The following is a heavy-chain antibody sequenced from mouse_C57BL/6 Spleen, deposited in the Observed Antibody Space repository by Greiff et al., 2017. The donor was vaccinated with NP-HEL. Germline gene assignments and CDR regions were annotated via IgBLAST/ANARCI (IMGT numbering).Heavy chain of an antibody. V-gene: IGHV5-4*01. CDR1: GFTFSSYA. J-gene: IGHJ3*01. CDR3: ARAGYVYDGTWFAY. Sequence: EVQVVESGGGLVKPGGSLKLSCAASGFTFSSYAMSWVRQTPEKRLEWVATISDGGSYTYYPDNVKGRFTISRDNAKNNLYLQMSHLKSEDTAMYYCARAGYVYDGTWFAYWGQGTLVTVAA. D-gene: IGHD2-2*01. CDR2: ISDGGSYT.